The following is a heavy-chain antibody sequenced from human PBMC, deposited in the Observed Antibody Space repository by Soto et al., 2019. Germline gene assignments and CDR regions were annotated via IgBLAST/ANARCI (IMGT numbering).Heavy chain of an antibody. Sequence: PGGSLRLSCAASGFTFSNAWMSWVRQAPGKGLEWVGRIKSKTDGGTTDYAAPVKGRFTISRDDSKNTLYLQMNSLKTEDTAVYYCTTSSGWYSRVLAFDIWGQGTMVTVSS. J-gene: IGHJ3*02. CDR2: IKSKTDGGTT. D-gene: IGHD6-19*01. V-gene: IGHV3-15*01. CDR1: GFTFSNAW. CDR3: TTSSGWYSRVLAFDI.